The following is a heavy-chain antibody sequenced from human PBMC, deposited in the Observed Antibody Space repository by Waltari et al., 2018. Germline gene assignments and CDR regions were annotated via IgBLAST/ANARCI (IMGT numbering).Heavy chain of an antibody. V-gene: IGHV3-7*01. CDR3: VGWNDPINS. CDR2: IGPDGSDK. CDR1: GFTISRFW. Sequence: EAQLVQSGGGLVQPGGALTVSCAASGFTISRFWMTWIRKAPGQGLQWVAHIGPDGSDKYYVDSVKGRFTISRDNAENSLLLQMSSLRVEDTALYYCVGWNDPINSWGQGTLVAVSS. D-gene: IGHD1-1*01. J-gene: IGHJ4*02.